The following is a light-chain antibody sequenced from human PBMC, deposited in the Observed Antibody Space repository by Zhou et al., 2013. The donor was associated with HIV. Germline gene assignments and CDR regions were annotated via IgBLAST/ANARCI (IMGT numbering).Light chain of an antibody. CDR2: AAS. CDR1: QGISSY. J-gene: IGKJ2*02. Sequence: AIRMTQSPSSFSASTGDRVTITCRASQGISSYLAWYQQKPGKAPKLLIYAASTLQSGVQSRFSGSGSGTDFTLTISCLQSEDFGVYYCQQYNKWPPCTFGQGTKLQIK. V-gene: IGKV1-8*01. CDR3: QQYNKWPPCT.